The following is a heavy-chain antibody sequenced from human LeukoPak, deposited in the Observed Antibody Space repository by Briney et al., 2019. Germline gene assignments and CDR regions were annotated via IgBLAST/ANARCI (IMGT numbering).Heavy chain of an antibody. CDR1: GFTFNNYA. J-gene: IGHJ4*02. Sequence: GGSLRLSCAASGFTFNNYAMHWVRQAPGKGLEWVSGISWNSGSIDYADSVKGRFTISRDNAKKSLYLQMNSLRTEDTAFYYCATDSRTGYNSDWYYFDYWGQGTLVTVSS. CDR2: ISWNSGSI. V-gene: IGHV3-9*01. CDR3: ATDSRTGYNSDWYYFDY. D-gene: IGHD6-19*01.